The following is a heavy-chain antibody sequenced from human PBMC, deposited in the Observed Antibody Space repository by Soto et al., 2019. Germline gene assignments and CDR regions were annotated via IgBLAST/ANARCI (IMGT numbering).Heavy chain of an antibody. Sequence: SETLSLTCTVSGGSISSSSYYWGWIRQPPGKGLEWIGSIYYSGSTYYNPSLKSRVTISVDTSKNQFSLKLSSVTATDTAVYYCARRKSYSSNYYYYYGMDVWGQGTTVTVSS. J-gene: IGHJ6*02. V-gene: IGHV4-39*01. CDR1: GGSISSSSYY. D-gene: IGHD6-19*01. CDR2: IYYSGST. CDR3: ARRKSYSSNYYYYYGMDV.